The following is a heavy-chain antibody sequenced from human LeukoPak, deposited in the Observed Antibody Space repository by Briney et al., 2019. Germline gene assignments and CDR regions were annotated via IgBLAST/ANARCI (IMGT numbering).Heavy chain of an antibody. D-gene: IGHD1-14*01. CDR1: GFSFSTYA. V-gene: IGHV3-33*01. CDR3: ASLKGREPRVLDI. Sequence: GGSLRLSCAASGFSFSTYAMHWVRQAPGKGLEWVALIWHDASHTFYTDSVKGRFTISRDNSKNTVYLQMNSLGGEDTAVYYCASLKGREPRVLDIWGQGTMVTVSS. J-gene: IGHJ3*02. CDR2: IWHDASHT.